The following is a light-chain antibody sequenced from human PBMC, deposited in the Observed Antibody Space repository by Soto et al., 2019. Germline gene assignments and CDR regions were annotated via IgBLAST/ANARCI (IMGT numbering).Light chain of an antibody. V-gene: IGKV3-20*01. CDR2: GAS. CDR3: QQYGSSSYT. J-gene: IGKJ2*01. CDR1: QSVSSNY. Sequence: EIVLTQSPGTLSLSPGERATLSCRASQSVSSNYLAWYQQKPGQAPRLLIYGASSRATGIPDRFSGSGSGTDFTLTISRLEPEDFAVYYCQQYGSSSYTFGQGTKLETK.